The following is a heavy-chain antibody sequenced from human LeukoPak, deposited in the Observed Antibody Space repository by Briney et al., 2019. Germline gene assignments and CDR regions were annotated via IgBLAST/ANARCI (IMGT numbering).Heavy chain of an antibody. J-gene: IGHJ4*02. CDR1: GYTFTSYY. CDR2: INPSGGST. CDR3: ARGSAYGGYVSSCLGH. D-gene: IGHD4-17*01. Sequence: ASVTVSCKASGYTFTSYYMHWVSQAPGQGLEWMGIINPSGGSTSYAQKFQGRVTMTRDMSASTVYMELSSLRSEDTAVYYCARGSAYGGYVSSCLGHWGQGTLDTVSS. V-gene: IGHV1-46*01.